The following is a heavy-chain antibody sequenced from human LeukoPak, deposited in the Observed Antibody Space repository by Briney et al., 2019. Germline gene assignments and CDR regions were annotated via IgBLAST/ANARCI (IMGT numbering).Heavy chain of an antibody. V-gene: IGHV1-69*05. CDR2: IIPIFGPA. CDR1: GGTFKTYG. D-gene: IGHD3-10*01. J-gene: IGHJ4*02. Sequence: ASVKVSCKASGGTFKTYGLSWVRQAPGQGLEWIGKIIPIFGPANYAQKFRGRLTINTDESTSTAYMEVSSLRSEDTAVYYCASSRVRGVSFYFDSWGQGTLVTVSS. CDR3: ASSRVRGVSFYFDS.